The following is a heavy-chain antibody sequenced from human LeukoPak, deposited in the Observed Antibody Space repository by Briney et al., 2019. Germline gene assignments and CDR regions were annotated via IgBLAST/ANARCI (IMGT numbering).Heavy chain of an antibody. D-gene: IGHD6-19*01. CDR3: ARDGEGSSGDNYYFDY. Sequence: ASVKVSCTASGGTFSSYAISWVRQAPGQGLEWMGGIIPIFGTANYAQKFQGRVTITADESTSTAYMELSSLRSEDTAVYYCARDGEGSSGDNYYFDYWGQGTLVTVSS. CDR2: IIPIFGTA. V-gene: IGHV1-69*01. CDR1: GGTFSSYA. J-gene: IGHJ4*02.